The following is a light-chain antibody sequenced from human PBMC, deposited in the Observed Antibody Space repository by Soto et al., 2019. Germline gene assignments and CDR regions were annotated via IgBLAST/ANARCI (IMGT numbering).Light chain of an antibody. CDR3: DSYASSSTLV. Sequence: QSALTQPASVSGSPGQSITISCTGTSSDVGGYNFVSWYQQHPGKVPKLIISDVSNRPSGVSNRFSGFKSANTASLTISGLQPEDEADYYCDSYASSSTLVFGTGTKVTVL. CDR2: DVS. CDR1: SSDVGGYNF. V-gene: IGLV2-14*03. J-gene: IGLJ1*01.